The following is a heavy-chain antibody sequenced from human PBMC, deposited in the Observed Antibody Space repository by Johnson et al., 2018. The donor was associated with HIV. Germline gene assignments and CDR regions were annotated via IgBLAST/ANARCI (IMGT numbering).Heavy chain of an antibody. D-gene: IGHD3-22*01. CDR1: GITFSSSG. CDR2: INWNGGST. CDR3: ARGRLISMIVSAGAFDI. J-gene: IGHJ3*02. V-gene: IGHV3-20*04. Sequence: VQLVESGGGVVQPGGSLRLSCAASGITFSSSGMSWVRQAPGKGLEWVSGINWNGGSTGYADSVKGRFIISRDNAKNSLYLQMNSLRDEDTAFYYCARGRLISMIVSAGAFDIWGQGTMVTVSS.